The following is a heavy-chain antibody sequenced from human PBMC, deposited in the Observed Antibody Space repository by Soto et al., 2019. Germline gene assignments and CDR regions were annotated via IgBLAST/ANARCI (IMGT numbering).Heavy chain of an antibody. CDR3: ARHHNCSGGSCYRYYYYYMDV. Sequence: PSETLSLTCTVSGGSISSYYWSWIRQPPGKGLEWIGYIYYSGSTNYNPSLKSRVTISVDTSKNQFSLKLSSVTAADTAVYYCARHHNCSGGSCYRYYYYYMDVWGKGTTVTVSS. CDR2: IYYSGST. V-gene: IGHV4-59*08. D-gene: IGHD2-15*01. J-gene: IGHJ6*03. CDR1: GGSISSYY.